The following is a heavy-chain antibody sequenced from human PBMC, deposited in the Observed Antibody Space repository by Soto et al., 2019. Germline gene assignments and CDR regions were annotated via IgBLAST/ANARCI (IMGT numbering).Heavy chain of an antibody. J-gene: IGHJ2*01. V-gene: IGHV4-59*01. Sequence: QVLLQESGPGLVKPSETLSLTCTVSGASISSSYWSWIRQPPGKGLEWLGCIYYSGSTNYNPSLKSRVTIPVDTSKNQFSLSLSAVPAAVTAVYCCARGKIARGFDLWGRGTLVTVSS. CDR2: IYYSGST. CDR3: ARGKIARGFDL. D-gene: IGHD6-13*01. CDR1: GASISSSY.